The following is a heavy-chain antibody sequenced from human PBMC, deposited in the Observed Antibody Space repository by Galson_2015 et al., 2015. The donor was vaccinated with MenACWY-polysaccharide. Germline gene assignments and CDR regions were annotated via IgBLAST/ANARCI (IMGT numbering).Heavy chain of an antibody. CDR3: ARDRYWARNWYFDL. Sequence: SVKVSCKASGYTFTDYYMHWVRQAPGQGLEWMGWINPNSGATNYAQKFQGWVTMTRDTSITTAYMELSRLTSDDTADYYCARDRYWARNWYFDLWGRGTLVTVSS. J-gene: IGHJ2*01. CDR1: GYTFTDYY. V-gene: IGHV1-2*04. D-gene: IGHD2-8*02. CDR2: INPNSGAT.